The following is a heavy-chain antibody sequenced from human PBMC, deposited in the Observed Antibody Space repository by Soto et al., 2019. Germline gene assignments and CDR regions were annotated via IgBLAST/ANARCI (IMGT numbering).Heavy chain of an antibody. Sequence: QITLQESGPTLVKPTQTLTLTGAFSGFALSTSGVGVGWIRQPPGKALEWLAVIFWNDDNRYSPSVKSRLNIPKDTTRTQVVLTMTTMDSVATGTYYCARGGEPASQPFASWGQGSLVTVS. CDR2: IFWNDDN. V-gene: IGHV2-5*01. CDR3: ARGGEPASQPFAS. CDR1: GFALSTSGVG. J-gene: IGHJ4*02. D-gene: IGHD2-2*01.